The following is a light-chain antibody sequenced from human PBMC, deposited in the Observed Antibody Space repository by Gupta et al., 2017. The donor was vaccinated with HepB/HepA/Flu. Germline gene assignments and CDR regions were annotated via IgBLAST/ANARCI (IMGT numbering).Light chain of an antibody. CDR3: QQRSNWPPLT. V-gene: IGKV3-11*01. J-gene: IGKJ4*01. CDR2: DAS. Sequence: EIVLTQSPATLSLSPGESATLSCRASQSVSSYLAWYQQKPGQAPSLLIYDASNRATGIPARFIGSGFGTDFTLTISSLEPEDFAVYYCQQRSNWPPLTFGGGTKVEIK. CDR1: QSVSSY.